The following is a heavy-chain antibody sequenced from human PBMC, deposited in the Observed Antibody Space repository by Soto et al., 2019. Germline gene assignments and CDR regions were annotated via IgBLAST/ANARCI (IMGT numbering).Heavy chain of an antibody. J-gene: IGHJ4*02. D-gene: IGHD5-12*01. V-gene: IGHV3-23*01. CDR1: GFTFSSYA. CDR2: ISGSGGST. Sequence: PGGSLRLSCAASGFTFSSYAMSWVRQAPGKGLEWVSAISGSGGSTYYADSVKGRFTISRDNSKNTLYLQMNSLRAEDTAVYYCAKNLGRSRRDGYNSQFDYWGQETLLTVSS. CDR3: AKNLGRSRRDGYNSQFDY.